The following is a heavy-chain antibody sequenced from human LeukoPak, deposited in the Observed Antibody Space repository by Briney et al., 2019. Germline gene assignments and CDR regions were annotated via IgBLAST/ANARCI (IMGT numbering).Heavy chain of an antibody. CDR3: ARDRGYSSGWPSVYGMDV. CDR2: FNPNTGGT. Sequence: ASVKVSCKASGHTFTGYYMHWVRQAPGQGLEWMGWFNPNTGGTNYAQKFQGRVTMTRDTSISTAYMGLSRLRSDDTAVYYCARDRGYSSGWPSVYGMDVWGQGTTVTVSS. D-gene: IGHD6-19*01. J-gene: IGHJ6*02. CDR1: GHTFTGYY. V-gene: IGHV1-2*02.